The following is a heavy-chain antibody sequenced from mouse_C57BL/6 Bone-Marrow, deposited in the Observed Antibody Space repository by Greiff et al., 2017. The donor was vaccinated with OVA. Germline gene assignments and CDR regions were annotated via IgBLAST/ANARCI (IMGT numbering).Heavy chain of an antibody. V-gene: IGHV1-64*01. CDR3: ARCHYGSSPLCDY. J-gene: IGHJ2*01. D-gene: IGHD1-1*01. CDR1: GYTFTSYW. CDR2: IHPNSGST. Sequence: QVQLQQPGAELVKPGASVKLSCKASGYTFTSYWMHWVKQRPGQGLEWIGMIHPNSGSTNYHEKFKSKATLTVDKSYSTAYMQLSSLTSEDSAVYNCARCHYGSSPLCDYWGQGTTLTVSS.